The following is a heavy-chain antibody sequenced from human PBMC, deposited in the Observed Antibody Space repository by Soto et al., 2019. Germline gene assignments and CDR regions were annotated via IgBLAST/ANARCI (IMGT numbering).Heavy chain of an antibody. Sequence: GASVKVSCKASGYTFTSYYMHWVRQAPGQELEWMGIINPSGGSTSYAQKFQGRVTMTRDTSTSTVYMELSSLRSEDTAVYYCARKGMYYYDSSGYYAPFDYWGQGTLVTVSS. D-gene: IGHD3-22*01. V-gene: IGHV1-46*01. CDR1: GYTFTSYY. CDR3: ARKGMYYYDSSGYYAPFDY. J-gene: IGHJ4*02. CDR2: INPSGGST.